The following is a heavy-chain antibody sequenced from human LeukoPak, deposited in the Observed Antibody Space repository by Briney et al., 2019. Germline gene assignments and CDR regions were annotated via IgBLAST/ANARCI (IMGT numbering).Heavy chain of an antibody. CDR1: GESFSGYY. J-gene: IGHJ4*02. V-gene: IGHV4-34*01. D-gene: IGHD6-13*01. CDR2: INHSGST. CDR3: ARGDIAAGGAPFDY. Sequence: PSETLSLTCAVYGESFSGYYWSWIRQPPGRGLEWIGEINHSGSTSYSASLKSRVTISVDTSKNQFSLKLNSVTAADTAVHYCARGDIAAGGAPFDYWGQGTLVTVSS.